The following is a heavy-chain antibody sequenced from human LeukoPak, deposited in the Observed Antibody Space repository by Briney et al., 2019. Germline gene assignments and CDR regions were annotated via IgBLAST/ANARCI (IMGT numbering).Heavy chain of an antibody. CDR2: INHSGST. V-gene: IGHV4-34*01. Sequence: SETLSLTCAVYGGSFSGYYWSWIRQPPGKGLEWIGEINHSGSTNYNPSLKSRVTISVDTSKNQFSLTVNSVTSADTAIYYCASGRYGSGYIDYWGQGTLVTVSS. D-gene: IGHD3-10*01. J-gene: IGHJ4*02. CDR1: GGSFSGYY. CDR3: ASGRYGSGYIDY.